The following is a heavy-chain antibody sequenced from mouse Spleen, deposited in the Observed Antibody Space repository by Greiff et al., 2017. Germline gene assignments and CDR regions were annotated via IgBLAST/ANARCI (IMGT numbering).Heavy chain of an antibody. CDR1: GYSITSGYY. V-gene: IGHV3-6*01. CDR3: ARDLYYGTSFAY. J-gene: IGHJ3*01. CDR2: ISYDGSN. Sequence: EVQVVESGPGLVKPSQSLSLTCSVTGYSITSGYYWNWIRQFPGNKLEWMGYISYDGSNNYNPSLKNRISITRDTSKNQFFLKLNSVTTEDTATYYCARDLYYGTSFAYWGQGTLVTVSA. D-gene: IGHD1-1*01.